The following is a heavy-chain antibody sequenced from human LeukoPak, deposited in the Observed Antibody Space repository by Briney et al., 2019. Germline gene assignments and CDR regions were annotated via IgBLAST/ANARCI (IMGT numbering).Heavy chain of an antibody. Sequence: SVKVSCKASGGTFSSYAISWVRQAPGQGLEWMGGVIPIFGTANYAQEFQGRVTITTDESTSTAYMELSSLRSGDTAVYYCARDLGSSKLDYWGQGTLVTVSS. V-gene: IGHV1-69*05. CDR3: ARDLGSSKLDY. CDR1: GGTFSSYA. CDR2: VIPIFGTA. J-gene: IGHJ4*02. D-gene: IGHD2-2*01.